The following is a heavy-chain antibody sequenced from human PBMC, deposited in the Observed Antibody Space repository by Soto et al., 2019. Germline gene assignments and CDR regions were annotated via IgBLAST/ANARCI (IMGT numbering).Heavy chain of an antibody. CDR2: INHSGGT. V-gene: IGHV4-34*01. D-gene: IGHD3-10*01. CDR3: ARGPIEWSYYGSGSYYYYGMDV. CDR1: GGSFSAYY. J-gene: IGHJ6*02. Sequence: SETLSLTCAVYGGSFSAYYWSWIRQPPGKGLEWIGEINHSGGTSYNPSLKSRVTISVDTSKSQFSLKLTSVTAADRAVYYCARGPIEWSYYGSGSYYYYGMDVWGQGTTVTVSS.